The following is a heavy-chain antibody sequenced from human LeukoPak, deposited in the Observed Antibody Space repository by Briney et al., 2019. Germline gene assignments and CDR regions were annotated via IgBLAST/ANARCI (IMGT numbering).Heavy chain of an antibody. Sequence: GGSLRLSCAASGFTFSSYAMSWVRHAPGRGLEWVSAISGSGGSTYYADSVKGRFSISRDNSKNTLYLQMNSLRAEDTAVYYCSKGFNSGSSIRSFDYWGQGTLVTVSS. V-gene: IGHV3-23*01. CDR1: GFTFSSYA. CDR2: ISGSGGST. CDR3: SKGFNSGSSIRSFDY. J-gene: IGHJ4*02. D-gene: IGHD3-10*01.